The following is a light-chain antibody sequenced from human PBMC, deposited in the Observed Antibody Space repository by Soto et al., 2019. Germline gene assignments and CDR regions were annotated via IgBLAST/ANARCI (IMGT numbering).Light chain of an antibody. CDR2: AAS. CDR1: QSISSY. CDR3: QQSYSTPWT. Sequence: DIQMTQSPSSLSASVGDRVTITCRASQSISSYLNWYQQKPGKAPKLLIYAASSLQSGVPSRFSESGSGTEFTLTISSLQPEDFATYYCQQSYSTPWTFGQGTKVEIK. V-gene: IGKV1-39*01. J-gene: IGKJ1*01.